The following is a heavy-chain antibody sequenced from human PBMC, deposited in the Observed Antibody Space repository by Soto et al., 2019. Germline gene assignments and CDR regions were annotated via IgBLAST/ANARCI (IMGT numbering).Heavy chain of an antibody. CDR1: GFTFSSYD. CDR2: ISYDGSNK. Sequence: QVQLVESGGGVVQPGRSLRHSCAASGFTFSSYDMHWVRQAPGKGLEWVAVISYDGSNKYYADSVKGRFTISRDNSKNTLYLQMNSLRAEDTAVYYCARDGAAGSRYYYYGMDVWGQGTTVTVSS. J-gene: IGHJ6*02. V-gene: IGHV3-30-3*01. D-gene: IGHD6-13*01. CDR3: ARDGAAGSRYYYYGMDV.